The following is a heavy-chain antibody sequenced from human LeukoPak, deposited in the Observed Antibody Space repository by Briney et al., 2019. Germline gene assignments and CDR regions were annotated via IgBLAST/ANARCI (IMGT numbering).Heavy chain of an antibody. CDR3: VRGRGHYFDF. D-gene: IGHD3-10*01. Sequence: PGGSLRLSCAASGFTFGDYWMHWVRRGPGRALVWVSRIDIDGSSVNYADSAKGRFTISRDNAKNKLYLQMNNLTADDTAVYVCVRGRGHYFDFWGQGIQVTVSS. V-gene: IGHV3-74*01. CDR1: GFTFGDYW. J-gene: IGHJ4*02. CDR2: IDIDGSSV.